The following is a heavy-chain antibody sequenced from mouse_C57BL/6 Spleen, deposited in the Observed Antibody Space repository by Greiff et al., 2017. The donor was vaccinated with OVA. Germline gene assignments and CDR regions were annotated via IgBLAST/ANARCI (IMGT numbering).Heavy chain of an antibody. J-gene: IGHJ3*01. CDR1: GYAFSSYW. V-gene: IGHV1-80*01. D-gene: IGHD3-2*02. Sequence: QVQLQQSGAELVKPGASVKISCKASGYAFSSYWMNWVKQRPGKGLEWIGQIYPGDGDTNYNGKFKGKATLTADKSSSTAYMQLSSLTSEDSAVYFCARSEAAQATGWFAYWGQGTLGTVSA. CDR3: ARSEAAQATGWFAY. CDR2: IYPGDGDT.